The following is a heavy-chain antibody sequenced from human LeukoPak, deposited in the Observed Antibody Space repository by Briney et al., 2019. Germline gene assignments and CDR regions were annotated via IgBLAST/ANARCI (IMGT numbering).Heavy chain of an antibody. CDR3: ARIVAAAPYGMDV. Sequence: PGRSLRLSCAASGFTFSSYAMHWVRQAPGKGLEWVSAISSRSNYIYYADSVKGRFTISRDNAKNSLYVQMNSLRAEDTAVYYCARIVAAAPYGMDVWGQGTTVTVSS. J-gene: IGHJ6*02. CDR1: GFTFSSYA. D-gene: IGHD6-25*01. CDR2: ISSRSNYI. V-gene: IGHV3-21*01.